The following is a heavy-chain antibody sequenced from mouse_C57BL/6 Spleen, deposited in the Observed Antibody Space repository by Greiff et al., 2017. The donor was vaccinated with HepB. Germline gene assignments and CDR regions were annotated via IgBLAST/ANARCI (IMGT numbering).Heavy chain of an antibody. CDR1: GYAFSSYW. Sequence: QVQLQQSGAELVKPGASVKISCKASGYAFSSYWMNWVKQRPGKGLEWIGQIYPGDGDTNYNGKFKGKATLTADKSSSTAYMQLSSLTSEDSAVYFCARSGIYYDYSWFAYWGHGTLVTVSA. J-gene: IGHJ3*01. CDR2: IYPGDGDT. V-gene: IGHV1-80*01. D-gene: IGHD2-4*01. CDR3: ARSGIYYDYSWFAY.